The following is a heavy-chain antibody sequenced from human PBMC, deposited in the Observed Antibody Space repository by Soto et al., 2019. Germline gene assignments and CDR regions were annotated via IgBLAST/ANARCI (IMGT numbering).Heavy chain of an antibody. CDR1: GFTFSSYG. Sequence: GGSLRLSCAASGFTFSSYGMSWVRQAPGKGLEWVSYISGSSSTIYYADSVKGRFTISRDNAKNSLYLQMSSLRAEDTAVYYCARPTVAPFDYWGQGTLVTVSS. CDR2: ISGSSSTI. V-gene: IGHV3-48*01. D-gene: IGHD4-17*01. J-gene: IGHJ4*02. CDR3: ARPTVAPFDY.